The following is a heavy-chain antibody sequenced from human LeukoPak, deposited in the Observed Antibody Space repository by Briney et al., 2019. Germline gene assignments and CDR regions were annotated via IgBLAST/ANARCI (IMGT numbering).Heavy chain of an antibody. J-gene: IGHJ6*02. Sequence: GGSLRLSCAASGFTFSSYGMHWVRQSPGRGLEWLSLISFDGSNEFYADSLKGRFTISRDNSKDTLFLQMDSLRAEDTALYYCAREEHDYVWGSYRYYYYYGIDVWGPGTTVTVSS. V-gene: IGHV3-30*03. CDR1: GFTFSSYG. CDR3: AREEHDYVWGSYRYYYYYGIDV. CDR2: ISFDGSNE. D-gene: IGHD3-16*02.